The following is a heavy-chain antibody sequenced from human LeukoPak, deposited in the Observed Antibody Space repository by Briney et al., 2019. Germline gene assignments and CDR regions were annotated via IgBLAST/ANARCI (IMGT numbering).Heavy chain of an antibody. V-gene: IGHV3-30-3*01. D-gene: IGHD3-22*01. J-gene: IGHJ4*02. CDR1: GFTFSSYA. Sequence: GGSLRLSCAASGFTFSSYAMHWVRQAPGKGLEWVAVISYDGSNKYYADSVKGRFTFSRDNSKNTLYLQMNSLRAEDTAVYYCARDILNYDSSGYSGNLDYWGQGTLVTASS. CDR2: ISYDGSNK. CDR3: ARDILNYDSSGYSGNLDY.